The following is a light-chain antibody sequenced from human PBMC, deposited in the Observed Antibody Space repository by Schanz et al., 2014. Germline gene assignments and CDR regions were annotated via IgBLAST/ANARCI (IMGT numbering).Light chain of an antibody. CDR1: SSDVGGYNY. CDR3: CSYAGSSWV. Sequence: QSALTQPRSVSGSPGQSVTISCTGTSSDVGGYNYVSWYQHHPGRAPKLMIYDVTKRPSGVPDRFSGSKSANTASLTISGLQAEDEADYYCCSYAGSSWVFGGGTKLTVL. V-gene: IGLV2-11*01. CDR2: DVT. J-gene: IGLJ3*02.